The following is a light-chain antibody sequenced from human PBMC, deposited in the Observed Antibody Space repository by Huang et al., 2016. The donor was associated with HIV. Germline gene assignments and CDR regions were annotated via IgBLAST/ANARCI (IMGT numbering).Light chain of an antibody. Sequence: EIVLTQSPATLSLSPGERATLSCRASQTVSSSYLAWYQQKPGQAPRLLIYGASTRATGIPDRFSGSGSGTDFTLTISRLEPEDFAVYFCQQYGSSPTFGGGTKVEI. CDR2: GAS. J-gene: IGKJ4*01. CDR1: QTVSSSY. CDR3: QQYGSSPT. V-gene: IGKV3-20*01.